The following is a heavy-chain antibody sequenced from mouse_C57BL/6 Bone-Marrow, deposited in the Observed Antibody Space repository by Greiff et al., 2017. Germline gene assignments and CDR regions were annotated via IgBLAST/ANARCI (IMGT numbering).Heavy chain of an antibody. CDR2: IYPRSGNT. V-gene: IGHV1-81*01. CDR3: ARWYYGSSSSWFAY. CDR1: GYTFTSYG. D-gene: IGHD1-1*01. J-gene: IGHJ3*01. Sequence: VQLQQSGAELARPGASVKLSCKASGYTFTSYGISWVKQRTGQGLEWIGEIYPRSGNTYYNEKFKGKATLTADKSSSTAYMELRSLTSEDSAVYFCARWYYGSSSSWFAYWGQGTLVTVSA.